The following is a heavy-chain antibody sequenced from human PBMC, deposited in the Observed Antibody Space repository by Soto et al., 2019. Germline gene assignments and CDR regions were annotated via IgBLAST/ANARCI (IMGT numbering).Heavy chain of an antibody. CDR1: GGSISSSSYY. V-gene: IGHV4-39*07. D-gene: IGHD3-10*01. CDR2: IYYSGST. CDR3: ARVSIGGLVRGVFDY. Sequence: PSETLSLTCTVSGGSISSSSYYWGWIRQPPGKGLEWIGSIYYSGSTYYNPSLKSRVTISVVTSKNQFSLKLSSVTAADTAVYYCARVSIGGLVRGVFDYWGQGTLVTVSS. J-gene: IGHJ4*02.